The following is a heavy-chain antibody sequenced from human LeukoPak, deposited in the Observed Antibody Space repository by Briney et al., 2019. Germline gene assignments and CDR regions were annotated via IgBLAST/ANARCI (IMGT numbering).Heavy chain of an antibody. J-gene: IGHJ4*02. D-gene: IGHD5-12*01. CDR3: ARQNGGYDSFFDY. CDR1: GYSFTSYW. Sequence: GESLKIPCKGSGYSFTSYWISWVRQMPGKGLEWMGRIDPSDSYTNYSPSFQGHATISADKSISTAYLQWSSLKASDTAMYYCARQNGGYDSFFDYWGQGTLVTVSS. V-gene: IGHV5-10-1*01. CDR2: IDPSDSYT.